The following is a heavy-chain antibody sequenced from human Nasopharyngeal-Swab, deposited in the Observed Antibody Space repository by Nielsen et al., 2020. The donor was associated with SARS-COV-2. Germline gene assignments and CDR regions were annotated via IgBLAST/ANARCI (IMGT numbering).Heavy chain of an antibody. J-gene: IGHJ5*02. CDR2: FDPEDGET. CDR1: GYTLTELS. D-gene: IGHD2-15*01. Sequence: ASVKVSCKVSGYTLTELSMHWVRQAPGKGLELMGGFDPEDGETIYAQKFQGRVTMTEDTSTDTAYMELSSLRSEDTAVYYCATSAPYCSGGSCYSSWFDPWGQGTLVTVSS. CDR3: ATSAPYCSGGSCYSSWFDP. V-gene: IGHV1-24*01.